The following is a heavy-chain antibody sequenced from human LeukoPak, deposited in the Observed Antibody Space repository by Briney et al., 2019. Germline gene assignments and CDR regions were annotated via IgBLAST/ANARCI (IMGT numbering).Heavy chain of an antibody. Sequence: ASVKISCKVSGYTFTDYHMHWVPQAPGKGLEWMGLVDPEDGETIYAEKFQGRVTITADTSTDTAYMELSSLRSEDTAVYYCATAPVIWSFDYWGQGTLVTVSS. V-gene: IGHV1-69-2*01. J-gene: IGHJ4*02. CDR2: VDPEDGET. D-gene: IGHD3-22*01. CDR3: ATAPVIWSFDY. CDR1: GYTFTDYH.